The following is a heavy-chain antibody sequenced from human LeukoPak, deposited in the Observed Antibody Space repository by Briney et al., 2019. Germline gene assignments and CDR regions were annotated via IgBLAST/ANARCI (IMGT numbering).Heavy chain of an antibody. CDR2: IYYSGST. CDR1: GGSISSGGYY. Sequence: SQTLSLTCTVSGGSISSGGYYWSWIRQHPGKGLEWIGYIYYSGSTYYNPSLKSRVTISVDTSKNQFSLKLSSVTAADTAVYYCARAPQGGLLFDYWGQGTLVIVSS. CDR3: ARAPQGGLLFDY. V-gene: IGHV4-31*03. D-gene: IGHD3-10*01. J-gene: IGHJ4*02.